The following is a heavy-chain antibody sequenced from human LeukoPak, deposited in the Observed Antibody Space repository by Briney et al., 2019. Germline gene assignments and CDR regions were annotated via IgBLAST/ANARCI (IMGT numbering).Heavy chain of an antibody. Sequence: KSGGSLRLSCAASGFTFSNNDMHWVRQAPGKGLEWVSSISSSSSYIYYADSVKGRFTISRDNAKNSLYLQMNSLRAEDTAVYYCARERWDIVVVPAAVDYWGQGTLVTVSS. J-gene: IGHJ4*02. CDR2: ISSSSSYI. V-gene: IGHV3-21*01. CDR3: ARERWDIVVVPAAVDY. CDR1: GFTFSNND. D-gene: IGHD2-2*01.